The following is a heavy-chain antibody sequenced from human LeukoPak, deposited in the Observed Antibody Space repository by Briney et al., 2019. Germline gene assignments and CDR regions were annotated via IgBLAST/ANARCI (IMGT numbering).Heavy chain of an antibody. CDR1: GYTFIGYY. CDR2: INSKSGGT. V-gene: IGHV1-2*02. J-gene: IGHJ3*02. CDR3: ARGGDYYDSSGYYDDAFDI. Sequence: ASVTVSCKASGYTFIGYYVHWVRQAPGQGLEWMGWINSKSGGTNYAQKFQGRVAMTRDTSISTAYMELSRLRSGDTAVYYCARGGDYYDSSGYYDDAFDIWGQGTMVTVSS. D-gene: IGHD3-22*01.